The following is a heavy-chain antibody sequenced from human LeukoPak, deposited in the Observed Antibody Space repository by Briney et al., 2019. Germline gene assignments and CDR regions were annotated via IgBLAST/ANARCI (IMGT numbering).Heavy chain of an antibody. CDR2: ITSSSSTI. J-gene: IGHJ4*02. V-gene: IGHV3-48*01. D-gene: IGHD5-12*01. CDR3: ARDSRYSGYDSNSFDY. Sequence: GSLRLSCAASGFSFNTYSMNWVRQAPRKGLEWVSYITSSSSTIYYVDSVKGRFTISRDNAKNSLYLQMNSLRAEDTAVYYCARDSRYSGYDSNSFDYWGQGTLVTVSS. CDR1: GFSFNTYS.